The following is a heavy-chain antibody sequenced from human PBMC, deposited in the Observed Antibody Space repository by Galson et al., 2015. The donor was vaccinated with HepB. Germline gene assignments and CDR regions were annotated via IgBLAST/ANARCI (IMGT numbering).Heavy chain of an antibody. J-gene: IGHJ3*02. CDR3: ATPTVTTSSDAFDI. Sequence: SVKVSCKASGYTFTSYGISWVRQAPGQGLEWMGWINTNTGNPTYAQGFTGRFVFSLDTSVSTAYLQISSLKAEDTAVYYCATPTVTTSSDAFDIWGQGTMVTVSS. V-gene: IGHV7-4-1*02. D-gene: IGHD4-17*01. CDR2: INTNTGNP. CDR1: GYTFTSYG.